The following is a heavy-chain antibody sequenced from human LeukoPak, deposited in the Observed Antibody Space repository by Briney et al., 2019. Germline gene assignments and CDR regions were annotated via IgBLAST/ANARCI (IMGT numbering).Heavy chain of an antibody. D-gene: IGHD5-12*01. V-gene: IGHV3-48*03. Sequence: GGSLRLSCAASGFSFSVYEMHWVRQAPGKGLEWISDISSSGTTIYYADSVKGRFTISRDHAKNSLYLQMNSLRAEDTAVYYCATLTVATSFDYWGQGTLVTVSS. CDR1: GFSFSVYE. CDR3: ATLTVATSFDY. CDR2: ISSSGTTI. J-gene: IGHJ4*02.